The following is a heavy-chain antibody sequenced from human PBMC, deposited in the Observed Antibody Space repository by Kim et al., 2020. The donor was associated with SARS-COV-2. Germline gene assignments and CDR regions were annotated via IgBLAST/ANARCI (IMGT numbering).Heavy chain of an antibody. V-gene: IGHV1-2*06. J-gene: IGHJ4*02. CDR2: INPNSGGT. D-gene: IGHD3-10*01. CDR1: GYTFTAYN. CDR3: ARDITSYEQAY. Sequence: ASVKVSCKASGYTFTAYNIHWVRQAPGQGLEWMGRINPNSGGTNYAQKFEGRVTMTGDTSISTAYMELSRLRSDDTAVYYCARDITSYEQAYWGQGTLVSVSS.